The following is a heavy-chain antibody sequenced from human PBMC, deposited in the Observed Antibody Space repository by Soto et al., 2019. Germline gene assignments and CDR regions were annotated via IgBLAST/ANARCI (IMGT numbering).Heavy chain of an antibody. CDR3: ARMVSRDGYNYDY. CDR2: IFSNDEK. D-gene: IGHD5-12*01. CDR1: GFSLINARMG. V-gene: IGHV2-26*01. J-gene: IGHJ4*02. Sequence: SGPTLVNPTETLTLTCTFSGFSLINARMGVSCIRQPPRKTLEWLAHIFSNDEKSYSTSLKSRLTISKDTSKSQVVLTMTNMDPVDTATYYCARMVSRDGYNYDYWGQGTLVTVSS.